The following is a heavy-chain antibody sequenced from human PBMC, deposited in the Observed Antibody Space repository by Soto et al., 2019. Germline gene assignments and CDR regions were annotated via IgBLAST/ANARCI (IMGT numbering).Heavy chain of an antibody. Sequence: GGSLIVSCAASGFPFRSYSMSWVRQAPGKGLEWVSAISGSGGSTYYADSVKGRFTISRDNSKNTLYLQMNSLRAEDTAVYYCAKDNRYSSSWYSINPSHFDYWGQGTLVTVSS. D-gene: IGHD6-13*01. CDR2: ISGSGGST. J-gene: IGHJ4*02. V-gene: IGHV3-23*01. CDR3: AKDNRYSSSWYSINPSHFDY. CDR1: GFPFRSYS.